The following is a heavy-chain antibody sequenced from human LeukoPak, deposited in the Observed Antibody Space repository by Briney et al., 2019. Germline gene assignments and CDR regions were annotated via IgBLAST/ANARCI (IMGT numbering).Heavy chain of an antibody. CDR2: ISSSSSTI. D-gene: IGHD3-22*01. Sequence: GGSLRLSCAASGFTFSSYTMNWVRQAPGKGLEWVSYISSSSSTIYYADSVKGRFTISRDNAKNSLYLQMNSLRAEDTAVYYCARDRAGYHYGSDAFDIWGQGTMVTVSS. V-gene: IGHV3-48*04. J-gene: IGHJ3*02. CDR3: ARDRAGYHYGSDAFDI. CDR1: GFTFSSYT.